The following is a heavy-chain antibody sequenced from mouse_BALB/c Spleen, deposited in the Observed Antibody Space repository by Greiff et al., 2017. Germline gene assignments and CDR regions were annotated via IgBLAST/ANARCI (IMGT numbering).Heavy chain of an antibody. D-gene: IGHD1-2*01. CDR2: ISDGGSYT. CDR1: GFTFSDYY. V-gene: IGHV5-4*02. CDR3: ARALTTATFAY. Sequence: EVKLMESGGGLVKPGGSLKLSCAASGFTFSDYYMYWVRQTPEKRLEWVATISDGGSYTYYPDSVKGRFTISRDNAKNNLYLQMSSLKSEDTAMYYCARALTTATFAYWGQGTLVTVSA. J-gene: IGHJ3*01.